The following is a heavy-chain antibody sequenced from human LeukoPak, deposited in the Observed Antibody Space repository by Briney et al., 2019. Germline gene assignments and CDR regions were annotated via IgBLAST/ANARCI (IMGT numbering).Heavy chain of an antibody. D-gene: IGHD3-10*01. CDR3: ARDSRGVYGSGSYIWFDP. V-gene: IGHV1-69*13. CDR1: GGTFSSYA. Sequence: GASVKVSCKASGGTFSSYAISWVRQAPGQGLEWMGGIIPIFGTANYAQKFQGRVTITADESTSTAYMELSSLRSEDTAVYYCARDSRGVYGSGSYIWFDPWGQGTLVTVSS. J-gene: IGHJ5*02. CDR2: IIPIFGTA.